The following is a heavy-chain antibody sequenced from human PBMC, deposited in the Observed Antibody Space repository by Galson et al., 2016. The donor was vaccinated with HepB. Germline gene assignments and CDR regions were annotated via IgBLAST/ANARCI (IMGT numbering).Heavy chain of an antibody. J-gene: IGHJ4*02. CDR3: ARSSRAAMFAYFDF. V-gene: IGHV1-3*01. Sequence: SVKVSCKASGFTFSNYVVHWIRQAPGQRLEWMGWINADNGDTKYSHDFQARVTISSDTSASTVYMELSSLRSEDTAVYYCARSSRAAMFAYFDFWGQGTLVTVSS. CDR2: INADNGDT. CDR1: GFTFSNYV. D-gene: IGHD2-2*01.